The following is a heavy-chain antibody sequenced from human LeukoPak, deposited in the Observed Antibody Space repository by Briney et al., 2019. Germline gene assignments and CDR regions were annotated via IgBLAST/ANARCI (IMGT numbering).Heavy chain of an antibody. Sequence: PWGSLRLSCTVSGGSISSSSYYWGWIRQPPGKGLEWIGSIYYSGSTYYNPSLKSRVTISVDTSKNQFSLKLSSVTAADTAVYYCARDGHGDYPIDYWGQGTLVTVSS. D-gene: IGHD4-17*01. CDR3: ARDGHGDYPIDY. CDR2: IYYSGST. J-gene: IGHJ4*02. CDR1: GGSISSSSYY. V-gene: IGHV4-39*02.